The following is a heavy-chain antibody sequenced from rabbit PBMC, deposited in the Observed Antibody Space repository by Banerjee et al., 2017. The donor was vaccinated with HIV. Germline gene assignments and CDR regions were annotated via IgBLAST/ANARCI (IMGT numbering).Heavy chain of an antibody. V-gene: IGHV1S45*01. CDR2: IDSAGVST. CDR3: ARGAL. CDR1: GFDFSSNA. J-gene: IGHJ4*01. Sequence: QEQLVESGGGLVKPEGSLTLTCKASGFDFSSNAMCWVRQAPGKGLEWIASIDSAGVSTYYASWAKGRFTISKTSSTTVTLQMTSLTAADTATYFCARGALWGTGTLVTVS.